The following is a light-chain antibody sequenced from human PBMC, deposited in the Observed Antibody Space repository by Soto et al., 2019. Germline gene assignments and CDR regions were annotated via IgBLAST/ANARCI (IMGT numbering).Light chain of an antibody. CDR3: CSYTRSGTLI. Sequence: QSVLTQPSSLSGSPGQSVTISFVGAHGVIGDYNYVSWYQQHPGKVPKVIIYDVSNRPAGVSYRFSGTKSGNTASLTVSGLQAEDEADYYCCSYTRSGTLIFGTGTKVTVL. CDR1: HGVIGDYNY. CDR2: DVS. V-gene: IGLV2-14*01. J-gene: IGLJ1*01.